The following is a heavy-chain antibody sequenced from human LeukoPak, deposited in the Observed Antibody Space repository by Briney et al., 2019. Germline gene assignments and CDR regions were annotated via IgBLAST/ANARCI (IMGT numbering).Heavy chain of an antibody. CDR3: ARGRPYCSSTSCYRPYYYYGMDV. CDR2: INHSGST. J-gene: IGHJ6*02. Sequence: SETLSLTCAVYGGSFSGYYWSWIRQPPGKGLEWIGEINHSGSTNYNPSLKSRVTISVDTSKNPFSLKLSSVPAADAAVYYCARGRPYCSSTSCYRPYYYYGMDVWGQGTTVTVSS. D-gene: IGHD2-2*02. V-gene: IGHV4-34*01. CDR1: GGSFSGYY.